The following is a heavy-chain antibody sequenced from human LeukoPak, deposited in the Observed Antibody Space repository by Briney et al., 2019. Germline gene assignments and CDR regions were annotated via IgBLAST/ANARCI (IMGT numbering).Heavy chain of an antibody. Sequence: SQTLSLTCAISGDSVSSNSAAWNWIRQSPSRGLEWLGRTYYRSKWYNDYAVSVKSRITINPDISKNQFSLQLNSVTPEDTAVYYCARGGIAVAGNNWFDPWGQGTLVTVSS. CDR2: TYYRSKWYN. J-gene: IGHJ5*02. D-gene: IGHD6-19*01. V-gene: IGHV6-1*01. CDR3: ARGGIAVAGNNWFDP. CDR1: GDSVSSNSAA.